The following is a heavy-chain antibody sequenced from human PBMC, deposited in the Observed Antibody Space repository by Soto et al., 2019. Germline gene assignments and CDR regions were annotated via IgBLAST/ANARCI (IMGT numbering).Heavy chain of an antibody. CDR2: IFHTARS. J-gene: IGHJ5*01. V-gene: IGHV4-4*02. CDR1: GDSISNHYW. Sequence: AAPLSRTWDVSGDSISNHYWCAWVRQFPGEGLHWIGEIFHTARSNHHPPLKNPPHIQLAKSKNRFSPMLSSVTAADTAVYYCTRGDFWSGCDSWGQGIHVTVS. CDR3: TRGDFWSGCDS. D-gene: IGHD3-3*01.